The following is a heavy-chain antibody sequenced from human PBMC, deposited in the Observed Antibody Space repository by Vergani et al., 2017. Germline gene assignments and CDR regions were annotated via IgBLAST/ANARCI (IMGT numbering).Heavy chain of an antibody. V-gene: IGHV3-11*04. J-gene: IGHJ6*02. Sequence: LEESGGGSVKPRGSLRLSCAASGFKFSDHYMSWIRQAPGKGLEWVSHISPGASTVSYTDSVTGRFTVSRDNDNNSLTLDMTTLRVEDTAFYYCATNPGIATTRHYYAMDGWGQGTMVTVSS. CDR1: GFKFSDHY. CDR2: ISPGASTV. D-gene: IGHD6-13*01. CDR3: ATNPGIATTRHYYAMDG.